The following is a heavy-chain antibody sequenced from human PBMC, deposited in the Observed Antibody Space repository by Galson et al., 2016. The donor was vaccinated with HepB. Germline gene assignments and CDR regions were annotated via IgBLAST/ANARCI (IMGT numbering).Heavy chain of an antibody. D-gene: IGHD1-1*01. CDR1: GFTFSDDF. CDR2: ISGRGSTI. CDR3: AREQHQLIRDLKD. J-gene: IGHJ4*02. V-gene: IGHV3-11*01. Sequence: SLRLSCAGSGFTFSDDFMTWIRQAPGKGLEWVSHISGRGSTIYYANSVRGRFTISRDNAKNSLYLQMNSLRPDDTAVYYCAREQHQLIRDLKDWGQGTLVTVSS.